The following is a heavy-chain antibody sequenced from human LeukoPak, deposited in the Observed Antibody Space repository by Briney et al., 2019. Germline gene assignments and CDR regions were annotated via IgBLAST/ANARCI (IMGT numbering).Heavy chain of an antibody. D-gene: IGHD3-16*02. J-gene: IGHJ4*02. V-gene: IGHV4-38-2*01. CDR2: IYHSGST. Sequence: SETLSLTCSVSGCSISSGYYWGWIRQPPGKGLEWIGFIYHSGSTYYNPSLKSRVTISVDTSKNQFSLKLSSVTAADTAVYYCARYDVWGTYRAFDYWGQGTLVTVSS. CDR3: ARYDVWGTYRAFDY. CDR1: GCSISSGYY.